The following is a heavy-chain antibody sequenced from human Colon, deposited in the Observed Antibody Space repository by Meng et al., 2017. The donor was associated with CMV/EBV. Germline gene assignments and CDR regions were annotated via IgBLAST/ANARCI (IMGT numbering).Heavy chain of an antibody. D-gene: IGHD4-23*01. CDR1: GFTFSSYW. J-gene: IGHJ5*02. Sequence: GESLKISCAASGFTFSSYWMSWVRQAPGKGLEWVANIKQDGSEKYYVDSVKGRFTISRDNAKNSLYLQMNSLRAEDTALYYCARSQTMVVTPDWFDPWGQGTLVTVSS. CDR3: ARSQTMVVTPDWFDP. V-gene: IGHV3-7*03. CDR2: IKQDGSEK.